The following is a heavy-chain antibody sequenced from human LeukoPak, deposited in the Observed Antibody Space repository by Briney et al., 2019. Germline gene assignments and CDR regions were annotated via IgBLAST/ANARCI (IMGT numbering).Heavy chain of an antibody. V-gene: IGHV1-18*01. CDR3: ARVGLAVHYYYGMDI. Sequence: ASVTVSYTPSGYTFTIYGISWVRQAPGQGLEWMGWISAYNGNTNYAQKLQGRVTMTTDTATSTAYMELRSLRSDDTAVYYCARVGLAVHYYYGMDIWGQGTTVTVSS. CDR2: ISAYNGNT. J-gene: IGHJ6*02. D-gene: IGHD3/OR15-3a*01. CDR1: GYTFTIYG.